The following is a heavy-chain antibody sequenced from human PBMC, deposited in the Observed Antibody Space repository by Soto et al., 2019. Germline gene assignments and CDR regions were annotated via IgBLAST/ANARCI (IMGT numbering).Heavy chain of an antibody. J-gene: IGHJ4*02. CDR1: GFTVSSNY. CDR2: SYSGGRT. D-gene: IGHD3-10*01. Sequence: GGSLRLSCAASGFTVSSNYMTWARQAPGKGLEWVSGSYSGGRTYYADSVKGRFTISRDSSKNTLYLQMSSLRAEDTAVYFCARGYGAGSYFSDYWGQGTLVTVSS. V-gene: IGHV3-53*01. CDR3: ARGYGAGSYFSDY.